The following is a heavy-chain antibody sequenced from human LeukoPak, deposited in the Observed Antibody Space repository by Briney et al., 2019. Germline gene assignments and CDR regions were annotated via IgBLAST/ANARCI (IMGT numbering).Heavy chain of an antibody. CDR3: ARHSGFDY. V-gene: IGHV4-59*05. Sequence: SETLSLTCTVSGGSVSSYYWNWVRQPPGKGLEWIGSIYYSGSTYYNPSLKSRVTISVDTSKNQFSLKLSSVTAADTAVYYCARHSGFDYWGQGTLVTVSS. CDR2: IYYSGST. J-gene: IGHJ4*02. CDR1: GGSVSSYY.